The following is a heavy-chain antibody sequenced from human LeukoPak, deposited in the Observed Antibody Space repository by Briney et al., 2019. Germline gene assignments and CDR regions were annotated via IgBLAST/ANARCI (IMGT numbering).Heavy chain of an antibody. CDR3: ARVGGATLVTMYFDY. Sequence: PGGSLRLSGAASGLTFTGYSMIWVRQAPGKGLEWISFTTTSSNTIYYADSVKGRFTISRDNAKKSLYLQMDSLREEDTAVYYCARVGGATLVTMYFDYWGQGTLVTVSS. D-gene: IGHD4-23*01. CDR1: GLTFTGYS. CDR2: TTTSSNTI. J-gene: IGHJ4*02. V-gene: IGHV3-48*02.